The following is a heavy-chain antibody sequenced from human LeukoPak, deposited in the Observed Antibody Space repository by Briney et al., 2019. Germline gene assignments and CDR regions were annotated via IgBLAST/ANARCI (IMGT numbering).Heavy chain of an antibody. D-gene: IGHD3-3*01. Sequence: GESLKISCKGSGYSFTSYWIGWVRQMPGKGLEWMGIIYPGDSDTRYSPSFQGQVTISADKSISTAYLQWSSLKASDTAMYYCARLSEQYYDFLKALDPWGQGTLVTVSS. CDR2: IYPGDSDT. CDR1: GYSFTSYW. CDR3: ARLSEQYYDFLKALDP. J-gene: IGHJ5*02. V-gene: IGHV5-51*01.